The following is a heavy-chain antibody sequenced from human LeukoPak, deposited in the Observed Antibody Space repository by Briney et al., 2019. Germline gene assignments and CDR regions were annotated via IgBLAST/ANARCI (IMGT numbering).Heavy chain of an antibody. D-gene: IGHD6-13*01. Sequence: SVKVSCKASGFTFTSSAVQWVRQARGQRLEWIGRIVVGSGHTNYAQKFQERLTITRDMSTRTAYMELSSLRSDDTAVYYCAVHPGYSSWTAHRGILDYWGQGTLVTVSS. J-gene: IGHJ4*02. CDR3: AVHPGYSSWTAHRGILDY. CDR2: IVVGSGHT. V-gene: IGHV1-58*01. CDR1: GFTFTSSA.